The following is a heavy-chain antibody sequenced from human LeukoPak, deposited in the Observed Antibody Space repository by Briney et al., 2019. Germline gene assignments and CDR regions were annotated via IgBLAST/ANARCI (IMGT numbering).Heavy chain of an antibody. D-gene: IGHD4-17*01. Sequence: SETLSLTCTVSGGSISSSSYYWGWIRQPPGKGLEWIGSIYYSGSTYYNPSLKSRVTISVDTSKNQFSLKLSSVTAADTAVYYCARGSDCGDYVAYWGQGTLVTVSS. CDR1: GGSISSSSYY. J-gene: IGHJ4*02. CDR3: ARGSDCGDYVAY. V-gene: IGHV4-39*07. CDR2: IYYSGST.